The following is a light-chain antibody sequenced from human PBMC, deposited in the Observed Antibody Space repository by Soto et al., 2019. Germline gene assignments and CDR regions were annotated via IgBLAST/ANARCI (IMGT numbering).Light chain of an antibody. CDR3: QQYNNWPPDRT. Sequence: EIVMTQSPATLSVSPGERATLSCRASQSVSSNLAWYQQKPGQAPRLLIYGESTRDTGIPARFSGSGSGTEFTLTISSLQSEDFAIYFCQQYNNWPPDRTFGQGTKVEIK. CDR1: QSVSSN. CDR2: GES. J-gene: IGKJ1*01. V-gene: IGKV3-15*01.